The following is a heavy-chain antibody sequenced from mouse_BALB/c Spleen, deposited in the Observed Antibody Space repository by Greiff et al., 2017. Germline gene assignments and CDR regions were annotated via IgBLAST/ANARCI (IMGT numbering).Heavy chain of an antibody. J-gene: IGHJ3*01. CDR3: ARGYDGHYRFAY. V-gene: IGHV1-54*01. D-gene: IGHD2-3*01. CDR1: GYAFTNYL. CDR2: INPGSGGT. Sequence: QVQLKQSGAELVRPGTSVKVSCKASGYAFTNYLIEWVKQRPGQGLEWIGVINPGSGGTNYNEKFKGKATLTADKSSSTAYMQLSSLTSDDSAVYFCARGYDGHYRFAYWGQGTLVTVSA.